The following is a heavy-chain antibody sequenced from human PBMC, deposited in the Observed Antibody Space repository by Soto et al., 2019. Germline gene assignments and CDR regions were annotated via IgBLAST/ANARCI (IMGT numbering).Heavy chain of an antibody. CDR1: GGTFSSYA. V-gene: IGHV1-69*13. J-gene: IGHJ4*02. CDR2: IIPIFGTA. CDR3: ARAPPGIAVAGTRYFDY. Sequence: SVKVSCKASGGTFSSYAISWVRQAPGQGLEWMGGIIPIFGTANYAQKFQGRVTITADESTSTAYMELSSLRSEDTAVYYCARAPPGIAVAGTRYFDYWGQGTLVTVSS. D-gene: IGHD6-19*01.